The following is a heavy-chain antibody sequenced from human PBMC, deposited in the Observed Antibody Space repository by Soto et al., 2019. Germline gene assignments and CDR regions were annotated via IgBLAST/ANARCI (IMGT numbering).Heavy chain of an antibody. D-gene: IGHD5-12*01. Sequence: PSETLSLTCTVSGGSISSYYWSWIRQPPGKGLEWIGYIYYSGSTNYNPSLKSRVTISVDTSKNQFSLKLSSVTAADTAVYYCARDKGGYVLDYWGQGTRVTVSS. V-gene: IGHV4-59*01. CDR2: IYYSGST. CDR1: GGSISSYY. J-gene: IGHJ4*02. CDR3: ARDKGGYVLDY.